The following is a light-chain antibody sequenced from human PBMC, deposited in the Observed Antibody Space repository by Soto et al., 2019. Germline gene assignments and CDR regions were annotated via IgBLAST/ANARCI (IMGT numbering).Light chain of an antibody. CDR1: SGHSRYA. CDR2: LDSDGSH. CDR3: QTWGTGIHVV. J-gene: IGLJ2*01. Sequence: QSVLTQSPSASASLGASVKLTCTLSSGHSRYAIAWHQQQPEKGPRYLMKLDSDGSHTKGDAIPDRFSGSSSGAERYLTISSLQSEDEADYYCQTWGTGIHVVFGGGTKLPVL. V-gene: IGLV4-69*01.